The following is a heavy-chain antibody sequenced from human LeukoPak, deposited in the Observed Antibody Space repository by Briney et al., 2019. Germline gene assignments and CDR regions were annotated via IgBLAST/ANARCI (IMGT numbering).Heavy chain of an antibody. CDR1: GYTFTGYY. V-gene: IGHV1-2*02. Sequence: ASVKVSCKASGYTFTGYYMHWVRQAPGQGLEWMGWINPSSGGTNYAQKFQGRVTMTRDTSITTAYMELSGLRSDDAAVYYCATDIGRIIRITMIGSAFDIWGQGTMVTVSS. CDR2: INPSSGGT. CDR3: ATDIGRIIRITMIGSAFDI. D-gene: IGHD3-22*01. J-gene: IGHJ3*02.